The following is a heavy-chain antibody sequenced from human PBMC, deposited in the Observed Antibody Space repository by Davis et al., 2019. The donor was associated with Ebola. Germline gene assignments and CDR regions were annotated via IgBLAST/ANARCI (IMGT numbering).Heavy chain of an antibody. V-gene: IGHV1-46*01. J-gene: IGHJ6*02. D-gene: IGHD2-21*02. CDR1: GYTFTSYY. Sequence: AASVKVSCKASGYTFTSYYMHWVRQAPGQGLEWMGIINPSGGSTSYAQKFQGRVTMTRDTSTSTVYMELSSLRSEDTAVYYCARNLVTAIGNYYYGMDVWGQGTTVTVSS. CDR3: ARNLVTAIGNYYYGMDV. CDR2: INPSGGST.